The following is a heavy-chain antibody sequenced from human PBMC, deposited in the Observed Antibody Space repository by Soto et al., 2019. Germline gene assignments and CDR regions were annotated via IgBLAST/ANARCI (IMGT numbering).Heavy chain of an antibody. D-gene: IGHD6-19*01. CDR2: MSYLGTT. CDR3: ARDRAVAGNASDL. J-gene: IGHJ3*01. CDR1: GDSISSHY. Sequence: PSETLSLTCSGSGDSISSHYWSWIRQSPGKGLDWIGYMSYLGTTSYNPSLKSRVTISVDTSKNQFSLKLRSVTAADTAVYYCARDRAVAGNASDLWGQGTMVTVSS. V-gene: IGHV4-59*11.